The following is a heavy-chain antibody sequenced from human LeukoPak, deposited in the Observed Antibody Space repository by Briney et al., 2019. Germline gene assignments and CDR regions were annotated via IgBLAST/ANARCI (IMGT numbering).Heavy chain of an antibody. V-gene: IGHV3-23*01. CDR1: GSTFSSYD. Sequence: GSLKLSCAPSGSTFSSYDIHWVRKAPGKGLKWVPTISGSGDRTYYADSVKGRFTISRDNPKNTLFLHMNSLRAEDTAVYSCAKGYYGSGSYGWFDYWGQGTLVTVSS. D-gene: IGHD3-10*01. CDR2: ISGSGDRT. J-gene: IGHJ4*02. CDR3: AKGYYGSGSYGWFDY.